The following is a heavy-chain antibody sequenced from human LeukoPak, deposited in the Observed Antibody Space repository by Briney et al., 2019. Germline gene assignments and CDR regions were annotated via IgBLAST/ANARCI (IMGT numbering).Heavy chain of an antibody. J-gene: IGHJ2*01. V-gene: IGHV4-4*07. D-gene: IGHD3-9*01. CDR3: AREAMYYDILTGYYNDWYFDL. CDR2: IYTSGST. CDR1: GGSISSYY. Sequence: PSETLSLTCTVSGGSISSYYWSWIRQPAGKGLEWIGRIYTSGSTNYNPSLKSRVNMSVDTSKNQFSLKLSSVTAADTAVYYCAREAMYYDILTGYYNDWYFDLWGRGTLVTVSS.